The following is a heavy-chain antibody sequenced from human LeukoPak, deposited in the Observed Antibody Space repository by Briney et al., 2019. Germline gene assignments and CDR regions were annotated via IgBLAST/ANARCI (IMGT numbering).Heavy chain of an antibody. V-gene: IGHV3-48*01. CDR1: GFTFSSYS. Sequence: GGSLRLSCAASGFTFSSYSMNWVRQAPGKGLEWVSYISSSSSTIYYADSVKGRFTISRDNAKNSLYLQMNSLRAEDTAVYYCASLSWTYYYYYMDVWGKGTTVTVSS. D-gene: IGHD6-13*01. J-gene: IGHJ6*03. CDR3: ASLSWTYYYYYMDV. CDR2: ISSSSSTI.